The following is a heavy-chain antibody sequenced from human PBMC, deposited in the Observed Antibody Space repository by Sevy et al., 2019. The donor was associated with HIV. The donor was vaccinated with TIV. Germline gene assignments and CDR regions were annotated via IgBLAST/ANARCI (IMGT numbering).Heavy chain of an antibody. J-gene: IGHJ4*02. Sequence: GGSLRLSCAASGFTFAKYSMSWLRQAPGKGLEWVSTFSFGCGRINYADSVKGRFTISRDDSKNTLYLQMNSLRDEDTATYFCAREGCTQPHDYWGQGTLVTVSS. CDR1: GFTFAKYS. CDR3: AREGCTQPHDY. CDR2: FSFGCGRI. V-gene: IGHV3-23*01.